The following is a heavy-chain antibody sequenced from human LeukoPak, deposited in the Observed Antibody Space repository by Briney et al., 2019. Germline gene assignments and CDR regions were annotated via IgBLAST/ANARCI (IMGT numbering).Heavy chain of an antibody. Sequence: SGGSLRLSCAASGFSFSSCAMSWVRQAPGKGPQWVSGVSDDGNSRYYADSLKGRFTISRDNSKSTLILQMNSLRVEDTALYYCTKRVKYGGTWDHFADWGQGTLVTVSS. CDR1: GFSFSSCA. CDR2: VSDDGNSR. J-gene: IGHJ4*02. D-gene: IGHD1-26*01. CDR3: TKRVKYGGTWDHFAD. V-gene: IGHV3-23*01.